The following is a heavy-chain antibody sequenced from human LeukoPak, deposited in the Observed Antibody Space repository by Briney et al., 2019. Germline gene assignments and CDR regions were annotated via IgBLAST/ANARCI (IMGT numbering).Heavy chain of an antibody. CDR2: IGPSGTRT. CDR3: AKDWAWGWFDP. CDR1: GFTFSNHG. J-gene: IGHJ5*02. V-gene: IGHV3-23*01. D-gene: IGHD3-16*01. Sequence: GGSLRLSCAASGFTFSNHGMNWVRQAPGMGLEWVSGIGPSGTRTYYADSVKGRFAISRDNSRNTVYLQMNSLRADDTAVYYCAKDWAWGWFDPWGQGTLVTVSS.